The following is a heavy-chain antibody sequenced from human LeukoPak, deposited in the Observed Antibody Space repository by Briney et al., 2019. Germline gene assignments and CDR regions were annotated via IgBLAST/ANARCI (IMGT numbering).Heavy chain of an antibody. V-gene: IGHV3-23*01. D-gene: IGHD6-19*01. Sequence: GGSLRLSCAASVFTFSSYAMRWVRQAPGEGLEWVSEICGSGGSTYYADPVEGRFTISRDNSKNTLSLQMNSLRAEDTAVYYCAKRKYNSGGIFVSWGQGTLVTVSS. CDR1: VFTFSSYA. J-gene: IGHJ4*02. CDR3: AKRKYNSGGIFVS. CDR2: ICGSGGST.